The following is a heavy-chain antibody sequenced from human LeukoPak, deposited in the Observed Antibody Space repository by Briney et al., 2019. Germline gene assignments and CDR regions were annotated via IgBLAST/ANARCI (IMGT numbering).Heavy chain of an antibody. J-gene: IGHJ4*02. CDR2: ISSSSSFI. CDR1: GFTFSVYT. D-gene: IGHD6-6*01. V-gene: IGHV3-21*01. CDR3: AKNRQSSSSDFDY. Sequence: GGSLRLSCAASGFTFSVYTMNWVRQAPGKGLEWVSSISSSSSFISYADSVKVRFTISRDNAKDSLFLQMSDLRADDTAVYYCAKNRQSSSSDFDYWGQGTLVTVSS.